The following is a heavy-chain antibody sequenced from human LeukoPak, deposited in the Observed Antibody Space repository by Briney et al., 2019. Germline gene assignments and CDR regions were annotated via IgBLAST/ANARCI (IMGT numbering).Heavy chain of an antibody. D-gene: IGHD4-11*01. Sequence: GGSLRLSCAASGFTFSNYAMSWVRQAPGKGLEWVLAISGSGGSTYYSDSVKGRFTISRDNSKNTLYLQTNSLRAEDTAVYYCATDSYDYTWGQGTLVTVSS. CDR3: ATDSYDYT. CDR1: GFTFSNYA. J-gene: IGHJ5*02. V-gene: IGHV3-23*01. CDR2: ISGSGGST.